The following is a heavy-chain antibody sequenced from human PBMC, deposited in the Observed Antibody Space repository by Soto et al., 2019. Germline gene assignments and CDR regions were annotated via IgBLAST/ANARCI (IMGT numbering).Heavy chain of an antibody. CDR2: INPNSGGT. D-gene: IGHD1-1*01. CDR1: GYTFTGYS. Sequence: ASVKVSCKTSGYTFTGYSVHWVRQAPGQGLEWLGWINPNSGGTDYAQKFLGRVILTRDVSITTAYMKVTSLRSDDTAVYYCARAATASNNWFDPWGQGTLVTVSS. V-gene: IGHV1-2*02. J-gene: IGHJ5*02. CDR3: ARAATASNNWFDP.